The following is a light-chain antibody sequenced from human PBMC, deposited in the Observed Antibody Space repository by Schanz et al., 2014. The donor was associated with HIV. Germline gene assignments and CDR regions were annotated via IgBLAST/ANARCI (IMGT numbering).Light chain of an antibody. CDR1: QVIRND. V-gene: IGKV1-6*01. CDR3: LQDYNYPRT. J-gene: IGKJ1*01. CDR2: AAS. Sequence: AIQMTQSPSSLSASVGDRVTITCRASQVIRNDLGWYQQKPGKAPKLLIYAASILQSGVPSRFSGSGSGTDFTLTISGLLPEDFATYYCLQDYNYPRTFGQGTKVEIK.